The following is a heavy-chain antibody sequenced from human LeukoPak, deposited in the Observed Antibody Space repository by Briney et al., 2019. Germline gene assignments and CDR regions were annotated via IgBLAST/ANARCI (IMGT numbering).Heavy chain of an antibody. Sequence: GGSLRLSCAASGFTFSSYAVSWVRQAPGKGLEWVSAISGSGGSTYYADSVKGRFTISRDNSKNTLYLQMNSLRAEDTAVYYGAKVAYGSGSYYSPYWGQGTLVTVSS. CDR3: AKVAYGSGSYYSPY. J-gene: IGHJ4*02. V-gene: IGHV3-23*01. CDR2: ISGSGGST. D-gene: IGHD3-10*01. CDR1: GFTFSSYA.